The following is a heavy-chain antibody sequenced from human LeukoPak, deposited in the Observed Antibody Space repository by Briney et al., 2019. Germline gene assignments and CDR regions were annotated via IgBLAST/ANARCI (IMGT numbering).Heavy chain of an antibody. CDR2: TYYSGTT. V-gene: IGHV4-59*01. Sequence: SETLSLTCVVSGGSISDYYWSWFRQPPGKGLEWIGYTYYSGTTNYNPSLKSRVTISPDTSRNQFSLKLTSVTAADTAVYYCARSLLGRSDYWGQGTLVTVSS. CDR1: GGSISDYY. J-gene: IGHJ4*02. CDR3: ARSLLGRSDY. D-gene: IGHD7-27*01.